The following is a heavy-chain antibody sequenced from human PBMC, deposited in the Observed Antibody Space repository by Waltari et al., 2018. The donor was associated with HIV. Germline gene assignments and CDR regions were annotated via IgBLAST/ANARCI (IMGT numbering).Heavy chain of an antibody. V-gene: IGHV3-7*04. CDR3: ARGGFYGSGSKVN. CDR2: IKQDGSEK. J-gene: IGHJ4*02. Sequence: EVQLVESGGGLVQPGGSLRLSCAASGFTFSSYWMSWVRQAPGKGLEGGANIKQDGSEKYYVDVVNGRFTISRDNAENSLYLQMNSLRAEETAVYYCARGGFYGSGSKVNWGQGTLVTVSS. CDR1: GFTFSSYW. D-gene: IGHD3-10*01.